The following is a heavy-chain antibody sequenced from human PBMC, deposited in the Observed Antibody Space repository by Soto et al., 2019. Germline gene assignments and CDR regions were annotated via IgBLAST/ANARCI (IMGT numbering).Heavy chain of an antibody. CDR2: IGPESGAT. CDR3: GRGRSGQIVVFY. CDR1: GYTFTGHY. D-gene: IGHD5-12*01. J-gene: IGHJ4*02. V-gene: IGHV1-2*02. Sequence: ASVKVSCKASGYTFTGHYIHWVRQAPEQGPEWMGEIGPESGATRYAQKFQGRVTMTRDMSITTVYMELNNLSPDDTAVYYCGRGRSGQIVVFYWGQGTLVTVSS.